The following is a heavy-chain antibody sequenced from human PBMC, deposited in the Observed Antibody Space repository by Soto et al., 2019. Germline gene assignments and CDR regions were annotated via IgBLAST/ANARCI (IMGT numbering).Heavy chain of an antibody. Sequence: QVHLLESGPGLVKPSQTLSLTCSVSGDSISTVDYFWAWIRQPPGQALEYIGYIYKSTTTYYNPSLESRVAISLDTSKSQFSLNVTSVTAADTAVYFCARGRYCLTGRCFPNWFDSWGQGTLVAVSS. CDR1: GDSISTVDYF. D-gene: IGHD2-15*01. CDR3: ARGRYCLTGRCFPNWFDS. V-gene: IGHV4-30-4*01. J-gene: IGHJ5*01. CDR2: IYKSTTT.